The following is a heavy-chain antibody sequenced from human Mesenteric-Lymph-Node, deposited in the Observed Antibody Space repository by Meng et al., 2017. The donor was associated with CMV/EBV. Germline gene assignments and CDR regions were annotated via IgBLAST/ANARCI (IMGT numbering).Heavy chain of an antibody. Sequence: ASVKVSCKASGYTFNDYYMHWVRQAPGQGLEWMGRTNPDSGGTKYAQNFQGRVTMTTDTSISTAYMELSRLRSDDTAVYHCARSREGLDVWGQGTTVTVSS. CDR3: ARSREGLDV. J-gene: IGHJ6*02. V-gene: IGHV1-2*06. CDR1: GYTFNDYY. D-gene: IGHD1-26*01. CDR2: TNPDSGGT.